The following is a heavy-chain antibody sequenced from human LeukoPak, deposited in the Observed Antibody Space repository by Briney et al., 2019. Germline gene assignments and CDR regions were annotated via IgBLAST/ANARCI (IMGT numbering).Heavy chain of an antibody. Sequence: GGSLRLSCAASGFTFTNAWMTWVRQAPGKGLEWVGRIKSKGDGETTDYAAPVKGRFSMSRDDTKATMYLQMYSLEAEDTAVYYCTTDLGLTMIRGVIVYWGQGALVTVSS. CDR3: TTDLGLTMIRGVIVY. CDR1: GFTFTNAW. CDR2: IKSKGDGETT. D-gene: IGHD3-10*01. V-gene: IGHV3-15*01. J-gene: IGHJ4*02.